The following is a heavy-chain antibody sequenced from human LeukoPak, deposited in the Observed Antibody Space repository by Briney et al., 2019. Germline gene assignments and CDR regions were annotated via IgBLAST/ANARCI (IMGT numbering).Heavy chain of an antibody. D-gene: IGHD5-24*01. J-gene: IGHJ6*02. CDR1: GFTFSSYG. V-gene: IGHV3-30*18. CDR3: AKDGGYNLPTASGMDV. Sequence: PGGSLRLSCAASGFTFSSYGMHWVRQAPGKGLEWVAVISYDGSNKYYADSVKGRFTISRDNSKNTLYLQMNSLRAEDTAVYYCAKDGGYNLPTASGMDVWAKGPRSPSP. CDR2: ISYDGSNK.